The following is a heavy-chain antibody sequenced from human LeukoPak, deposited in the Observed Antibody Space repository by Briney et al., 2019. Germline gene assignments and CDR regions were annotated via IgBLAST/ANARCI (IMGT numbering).Heavy chain of an antibody. CDR2: LSGSGGGT. D-gene: IGHD3-10*01. J-gene: IGHJ4*02. CDR3: AKRGVVIRVFLVGFHKEAYYFDS. V-gene: IGHV3-23*01. CDR1: GITLSNYG. Sequence: GGSLRLSCAVSGITLSNYGMSWVRQAPGKGLEWVSGLSGSGGGTNYADSVQGRSTISRDNPKNTLYLQMNSLRAEDTAVYFCAKRGVVIRVFLVGFHKEAYYFDSWGQGALVTVSS.